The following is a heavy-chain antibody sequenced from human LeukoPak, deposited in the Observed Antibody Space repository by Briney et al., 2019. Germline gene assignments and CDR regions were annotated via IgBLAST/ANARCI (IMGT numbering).Heavy chain of an antibody. Sequence: GGSLRLSCAASGFTFSSYWMSWVRQAPGKGLEWVSGISWDSGSIGYADSVKGRFTISRDNAKNSLYLQMNSLRAEDTALYYCAKGDCSSTSCTRAFDYWGQGTLVTVSS. CDR1: GFTFSSYW. V-gene: IGHV3-9*01. CDR3: AKGDCSSTSCTRAFDY. CDR2: ISWDSGSI. J-gene: IGHJ4*02. D-gene: IGHD2-2*01.